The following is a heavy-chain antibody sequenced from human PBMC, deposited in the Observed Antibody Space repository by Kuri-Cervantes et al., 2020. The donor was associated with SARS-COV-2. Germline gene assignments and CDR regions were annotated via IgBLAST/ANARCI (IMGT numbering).Heavy chain of an antibody. D-gene: IGHD1-7*01. CDR2: TTDDGTNK. Sequence: GESLKISCAASGFTFSTYTMRWVRQAPGKGLEWVAVTTDDGTNKYYADSVKGRFTISRDNSKNTLYLQMNSLRTEDTAVYYCARGFELLRDFDLWGRGTLVTVSS. CDR3: ARGFELLRDFDL. CDR1: GFTFSTYT. V-gene: IGHV3-30-3*01. J-gene: IGHJ2*01.